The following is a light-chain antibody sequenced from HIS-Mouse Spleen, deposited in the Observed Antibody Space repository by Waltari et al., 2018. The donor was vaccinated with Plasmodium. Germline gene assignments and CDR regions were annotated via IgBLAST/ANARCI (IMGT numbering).Light chain of an antibody. CDR3: KQYDSYPFT. Sequence: AIRMTQSPSSFSASTGDRVTITCRASQGISSYLAFYQQKPGKAPKLLIYAASNLQSGVPSRFSGSGSGTDFTLTISCLQSEDFATYYCKQYDSYPFTGGPGTKVHIK. CDR2: AAS. V-gene: IGKV1-8*01. CDR1: QGISSY. J-gene: IGKJ3*01.